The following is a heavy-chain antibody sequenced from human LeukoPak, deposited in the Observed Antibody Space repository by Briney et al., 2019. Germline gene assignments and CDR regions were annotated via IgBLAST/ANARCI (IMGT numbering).Heavy chain of an antibody. J-gene: IGHJ5*02. CDR3: VRHGGLVFVVQAFDP. D-gene: IGHD2-15*01. Sequence: PSETLSLTCTVSGDSINSSNYYWASIRQPPATGLGGIGSIYCSGSTYYNPSLKSRLPISIDASRHQFSLKLPSVTAAETAVYVRVRHGGLVFVVQAFDPWSQGTLVTVSS. V-gene: IGHV4-39*01. CDR2: IYCSGST. CDR1: GDSINSSNYY.